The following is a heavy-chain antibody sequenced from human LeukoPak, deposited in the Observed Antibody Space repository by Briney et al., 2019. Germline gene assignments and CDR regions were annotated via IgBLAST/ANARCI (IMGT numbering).Heavy chain of an antibody. CDR2: INPSGGST. CDR1: GYTLTSYY. CDR3: ARGTAATDAFDI. Sequence: ASVKVSCKPSGYTLTSYYMHWVRQAPEQGLEWMGIINPSGGSTSYAQKFQGRVTMTRDMSTSTVYMELSSLRSEDTAVYYCARGTAATDAFDIWGQGTMVTVSS. D-gene: IGHD6-13*01. V-gene: IGHV1-46*01. J-gene: IGHJ3*02.